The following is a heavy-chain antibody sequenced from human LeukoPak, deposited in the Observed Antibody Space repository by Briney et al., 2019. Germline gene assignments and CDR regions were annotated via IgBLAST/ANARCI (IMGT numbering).Heavy chain of an antibody. CDR3: VRDRAAIRY. CDR2: IKQDGSET. V-gene: IGHV3-7*01. CDR1: GFTFSSYW. D-gene: IGHD2-21*02. J-gene: IGHJ4*02. Sequence: PGGSLRLSCAASGFTFSSYWMSWVRQAPGGGLEWVANIKQDGSETFYVDSVKGRFTISRDNAKNSLYLQMNSLRDEDTAVYYCVRDRAAIRYWGQGTLVTVSS.